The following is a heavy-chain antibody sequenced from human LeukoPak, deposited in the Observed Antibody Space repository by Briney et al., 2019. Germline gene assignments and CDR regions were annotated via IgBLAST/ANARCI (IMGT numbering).Heavy chain of an antibody. Sequence: GGSLRPSCAASGFTFSDYWMTWVRQAPGRGLEWVANINRDGSASSYVDPVKGRFTVSRDNAKNSLYLQMNSLRLEDTAVYYCARDYDYYSGHNLDAYDIWGQGTAVIVSS. D-gene: IGHD2-15*01. V-gene: IGHV3-7*01. CDR1: GFTFSDYW. CDR2: INRDGSAS. CDR3: ARDYDYYSGHNLDAYDI. J-gene: IGHJ3*02.